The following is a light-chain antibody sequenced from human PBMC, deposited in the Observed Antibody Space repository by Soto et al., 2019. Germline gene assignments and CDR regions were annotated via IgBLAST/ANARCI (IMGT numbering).Light chain of an antibody. V-gene: IGKV1-5*01. Sequence: DIQMTQSPSTLSASVGDRVTITCRASQSISSWLAWYQQKPGKAPKLLIYDASSLESGVPSRFSGSGSGTELTITISSLQPDDFETYYCQQYNSYSLTFGGGTKVDIK. CDR1: QSISSW. CDR2: DAS. J-gene: IGKJ4*01. CDR3: QQYNSYSLT.